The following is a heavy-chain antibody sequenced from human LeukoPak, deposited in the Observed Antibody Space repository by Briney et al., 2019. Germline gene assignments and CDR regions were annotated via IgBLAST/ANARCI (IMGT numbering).Heavy chain of an antibody. V-gene: IGHV1-18*01. CDR3: ARDNGLVDDYDILTGYSLYYGMDV. CDR1: GYTFTSYG. D-gene: IGHD3-9*01. CDR2: ISAYNGNT. J-gene: IGHJ6*02. Sequence: GASVKVSCTASGYTFTSYGISWVRQAPGQGLEWMGWISAYNGNTNYAQKLQGRVTMTTDTSTSTAYMELRSLRSDDTAVYYCARDNGLVDDYDILTGYSLYYGMDVWGQGTTVTVSS.